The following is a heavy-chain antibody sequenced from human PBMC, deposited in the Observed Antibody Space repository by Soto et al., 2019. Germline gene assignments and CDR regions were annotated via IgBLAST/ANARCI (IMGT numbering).Heavy chain of an antibody. CDR1: GGTFSSYT. CDR2: IIPILGIA. V-gene: IGHV1-69*04. J-gene: IGHJ3*02. Sequence: SVKVSCKASGGTFSSYTISWAREAPGQGLEWMGRIIPILGIANYAQKFQGRVTITADKSTSTAYMELSSLRSEDTAVYYCAREQQRTEWPEFDIWGQGTMVPLSS. CDR3: AREQQRTEWPEFDI. D-gene: IGHD6-13*01.